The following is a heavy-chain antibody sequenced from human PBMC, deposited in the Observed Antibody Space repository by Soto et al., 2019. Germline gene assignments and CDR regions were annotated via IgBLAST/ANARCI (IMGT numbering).Heavy chain of an antibody. D-gene: IGHD3-10*01. Sequence: SETLSLTCTVSDDSLTTNKYAWTWIRQNPEKGLEWIGYVYSNGNTRSSPSLQSRVSMSVDTSKSHFSLRLSSVTAADTAVYFCARASYFRPSGSYYFVSWGQGTLVTVS. J-gene: IGHJ4*02. CDR2: VYSNGNT. V-gene: IGHV4-31*03. CDR3: ARASYFRPSGSYYFVS. CDR1: DDSLTTNKYA.